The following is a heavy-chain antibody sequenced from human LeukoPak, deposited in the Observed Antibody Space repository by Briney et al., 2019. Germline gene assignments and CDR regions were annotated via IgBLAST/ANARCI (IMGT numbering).Heavy chain of an antibody. V-gene: IGHV3-30*04. CDR1: GFTFSDHA. D-gene: IGHD2-8*01. Sequence: PGGSLRLSCTASGFTFSDHAMHWVRQAPGKGLEWVTVISYHARDQFYADSVKGRFTVSRDNSRNTLYLQMNSLRAEDSAVYYRPAPPCINGICYLDYWGQGTLVTVSS. CDR2: ISYHARDQ. CDR3: PAPPCINGICYLDY. J-gene: IGHJ4*02.